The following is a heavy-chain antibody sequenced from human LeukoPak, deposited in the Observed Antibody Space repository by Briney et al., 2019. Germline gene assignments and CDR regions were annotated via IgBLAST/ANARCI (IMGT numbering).Heavy chain of an antibody. CDR1: GFTFSRYA. Sequence: GSLRLSCAASGFTFSRYAMSWVRQAPGKGLEWVSAISGSGGTTYYADSVKGRFTISRDNSKSTLYLQMNSLRAEDTAVYYCAKEDCGVDCSTFDYWGQGTLVIVSS. V-gene: IGHV3-23*01. J-gene: IGHJ4*02. D-gene: IGHD2-21*02. CDR2: ISGSGGTT. CDR3: AKEDCGVDCSTFDY.